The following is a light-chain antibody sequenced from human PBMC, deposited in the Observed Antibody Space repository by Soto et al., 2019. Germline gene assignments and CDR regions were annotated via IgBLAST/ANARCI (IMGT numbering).Light chain of an antibody. V-gene: IGKV1-5*03. J-gene: IGKJ4*01. Sequence: DIQMTQSPSTLSASVGDRVIITCRASQSISAWLAWYQQKPGKAPKLLIYKASSLESGVPSRFNGSGTGTKYTLTISGLQPDDFATYYYQQYNSNPLTFGGGTKVEIK. CDR2: KAS. CDR1: QSISAW. CDR3: QQYNSNPLT.